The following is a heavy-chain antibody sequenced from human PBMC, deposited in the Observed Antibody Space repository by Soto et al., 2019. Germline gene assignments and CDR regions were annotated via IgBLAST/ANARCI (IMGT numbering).Heavy chain of an antibody. CDR2: IIPIFGTA. J-gene: IGHJ4*02. CDR1: GGTFSSYA. CDR3: ARDGWELGKGDY. D-gene: IGHD1-26*01. Sequence: ASVKVSCKASGGTFSSYAISWVRQAPGQGLEWMGGIIPIFGTANYAQKFQGRVTITADESTSTAYMELSSLRSEDTAVYYCARDGWELGKGDYWGQGTLVTVSS. V-gene: IGHV1-69*13.